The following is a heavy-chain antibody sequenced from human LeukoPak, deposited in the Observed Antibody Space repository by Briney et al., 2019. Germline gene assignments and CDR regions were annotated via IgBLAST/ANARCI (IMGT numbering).Heavy chain of an antibody. J-gene: IGHJ4*02. CDR3: ATMGYDFWSGYWPDY. CDR2: ISGSGGST. CDR1: GFTFSSYA. D-gene: IGHD3-3*01. V-gene: IGHV3-23*01. Sequence: PGGSLRLSRAASGFTFSSYAMSWVRQAPGKGLEWVSTISGSGGSTDYADSVKGRFTISRDNSKNTLYLQMDSLGAEDTAEYYCATMGYDFWSGYWPDYWGQGTLVTVSS.